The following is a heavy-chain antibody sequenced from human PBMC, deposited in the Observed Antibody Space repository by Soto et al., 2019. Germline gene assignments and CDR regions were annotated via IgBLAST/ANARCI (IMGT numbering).Heavy chain of an antibody. V-gene: IGHV4-59*11. CDR3: ARADPDASVGY. CDR1: GGSMSSHY. Sequence: TLSLTCTVSGGSMSSHYWTWLRQPPGKGLEWIGYISYSGSTYYNPSLKSRVTISADTSRNQFSLKLSSVIAADTAVYYCARADPDASVGYWGQGTMVTVSS. CDR2: ISYSGST. D-gene: IGHD3-16*01. J-gene: IGHJ4*02.